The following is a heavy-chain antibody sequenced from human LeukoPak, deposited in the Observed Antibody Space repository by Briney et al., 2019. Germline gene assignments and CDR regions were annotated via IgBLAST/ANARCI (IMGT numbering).Heavy chain of an antibody. D-gene: IGHD6-13*01. CDR3: ARAGLIAAAGTPYYYYGMDV. CDR1: GFTFSNFG. V-gene: IGHV3-30*03. Sequence: PGGSLRLSCAASGFTFSNFGLHWVRQAPGKGLEWVAVISYDGSDKYYADSVKGRFTISRDNSKNTLNLQMNSLRAEDTAVYYCARAGLIAAAGTPYYYYGMDVWGQGTTVTVSS. CDR2: ISYDGSDK. J-gene: IGHJ6*02.